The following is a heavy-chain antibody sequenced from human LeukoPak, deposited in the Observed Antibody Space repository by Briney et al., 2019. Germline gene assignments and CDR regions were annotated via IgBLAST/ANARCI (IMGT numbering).Heavy chain of an antibody. CDR2: ISGSGGST. Sequence: GGSLRLSCAASGFTFSSYAMTWVRHAPGKGLEWISLISGSGGSTSYADSVKGRFTISRDNSKNTLYLQMNSLRAEDTAVYYCARGDYYDSSGYSYYFDYWGQGTLVTVSS. CDR1: GFTFSSYA. J-gene: IGHJ4*02. CDR3: ARGDYYDSSGYSYYFDY. V-gene: IGHV3-23*01. D-gene: IGHD3-22*01.